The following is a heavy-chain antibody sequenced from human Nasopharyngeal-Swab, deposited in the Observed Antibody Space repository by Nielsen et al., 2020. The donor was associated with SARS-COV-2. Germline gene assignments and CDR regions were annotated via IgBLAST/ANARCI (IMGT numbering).Heavy chain of an antibody. CDR2: ISGSGGST. D-gene: IGHD3-16*01. Sequence: GGSLRLSFAASGFTLSSYAMSWVRQAPGKGLEWVSAISGSGGSTYYADSVKGRFTISRDNSKNTLYLQMNSLRADDTAVYYCAKEATLGGVGDYYYMDVWGKGTTVTVSS. CDR1: GFTLSSYA. V-gene: IGHV3-23*01. J-gene: IGHJ6*03. CDR3: AKEATLGGVGDYYYMDV.